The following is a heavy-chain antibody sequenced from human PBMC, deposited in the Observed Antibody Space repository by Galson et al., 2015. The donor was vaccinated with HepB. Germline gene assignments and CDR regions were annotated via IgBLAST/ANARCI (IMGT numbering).Heavy chain of an antibody. CDR3: ARDSGYSGYAWSLAVAEKPMTFDY. J-gene: IGHJ4*02. CDR2: ISSSSSYI. CDR1: GFTFSSYS. Sequence: SLRLSCAASGFTFSSYSMNWVRQAPGKGLEWVSSISSSSSYIYYADSVKGRFTISRDNAKNSLYLQMNSLRAEDTAVYYCARDSGYSGYAWSLAVAEKPMTFDYWGQGALVTVSS. V-gene: IGHV3-21*01. D-gene: IGHD5-12*01.